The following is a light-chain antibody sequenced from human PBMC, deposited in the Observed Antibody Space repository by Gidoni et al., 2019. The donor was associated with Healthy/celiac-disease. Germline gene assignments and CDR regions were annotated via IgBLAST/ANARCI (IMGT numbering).Light chain of an antibody. Sequence: LSPGERATLSCRASQSVSSYLAWYQQKPGQAPRLLIYDASNRATGIPARFSGSGSGTDFTLTISSLEPEDFAVYYCQQRSNWPPMYTFGQGTKLEIK. J-gene: IGKJ2*01. CDR3: QQRSNWPPMYT. CDR2: DAS. V-gene: IGKV3-11*01. CDR1: QSVSSY.